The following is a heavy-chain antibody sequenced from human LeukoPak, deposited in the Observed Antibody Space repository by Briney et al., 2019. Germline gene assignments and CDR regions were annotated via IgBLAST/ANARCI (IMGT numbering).Heavy chain of an antibody. Sequence: SETLSLTCTVSGGSISSGSYYWGWIRQPPGQGLEWIGNIFYSGTTYYNPSLKSRATMSIDTSKNQFSLQLNSVTPEDTAVYYCARGGLISLANTPLGAFDIWGQGTMVSVSS. CDR1: GGSISSGSYY. V-gene: IGHV4-39*01. J-gene: IGHJ3*02. CDR2: IFYSGTT. D-gene: IGHD3/OR15-3a*01. CDR3: ARGGLISLANTPLGAFDI.